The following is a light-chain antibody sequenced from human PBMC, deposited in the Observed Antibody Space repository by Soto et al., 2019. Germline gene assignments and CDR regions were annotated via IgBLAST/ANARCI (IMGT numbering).Light chain of an antibody. Sequence: QSMLNQPASVSGSPGQSITIPCTGNSSDIGSYNHVSWYQQHPDKAPKFIIYGVSKRPSGVSVRFSGSKSGNTASLTISGLQAGDEADYYCCSYAGSSTFVFGTGTKVT. V-gene: IGLV2-23*02. J-gene: IGLJ1*01. CDR2: GVS. CDR1: SSDIGSYNH. CDR3: CSYAGSSTFV.